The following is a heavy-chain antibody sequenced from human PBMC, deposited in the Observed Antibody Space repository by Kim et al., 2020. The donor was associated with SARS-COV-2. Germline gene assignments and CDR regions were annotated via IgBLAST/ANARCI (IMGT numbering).Heavy chain of an antibody. CDR3: AKDLWSPFCSV. CDR1: GFTFSSYA. D-gene: IGHD3-3*01. V-gene: IGHV3-23*01. J-gene: IGHJ6*04. CDR2: ISGSGGST. Sequence: GGSLRLSCAASGFTFSSYAMSWVRQAPGKGLEWVSGISGSGGSTYYADSVKGRFTISRDNFKNTLYLQMNSLRAEDTAVYYCAKDLWSPFCSVWGKGTTVTVSS.